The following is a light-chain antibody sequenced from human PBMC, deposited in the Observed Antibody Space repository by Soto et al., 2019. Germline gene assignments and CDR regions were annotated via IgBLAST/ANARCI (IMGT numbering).Light chain of an antibody. Sequence: DIQMTQSPSTLSASVGDRVTITCRASQSISSWLAWYQQKPGKVPKLLIYAASTLQSGVPSRFSGSGSGTDFTLTISSLQPEDFATYYCQQSYSTLALTFGGGTKVDIK. CDR3: QQSYSTLALT. CDR1: QSISSW. V-gene: IGKV1-39*01. J-gene: IGKJ4*01. CDR2: AAS.